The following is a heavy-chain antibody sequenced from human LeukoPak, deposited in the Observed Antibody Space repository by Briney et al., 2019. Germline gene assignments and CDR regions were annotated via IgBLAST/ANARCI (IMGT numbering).Heavy chain of an antibody. CDR1: GGSISSGGYY. J-gene: IGHJ4*02. CDR3: ARGARDSTGLLDY. CDR2: IYHSGST. D-gene: IGHD6-13*01. V-gene: IGHV4-30-2*01. Sequence: PSETLSLTCTVSGGSISSGGYYWSWIRQPPGKGLEWIGYIYHSGSTYYNPSLKSRVTISVDRSKNQFSLKLSSVTAADTAVYYCARGARDSTGLLDYWGQGTLVTVSS.